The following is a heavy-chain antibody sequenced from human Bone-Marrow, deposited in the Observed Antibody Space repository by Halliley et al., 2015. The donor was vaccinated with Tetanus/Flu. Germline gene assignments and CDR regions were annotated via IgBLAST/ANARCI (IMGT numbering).Heavy chain of an antibody. V-gene: IGHV3-23*01. CDR3: AKALYGGMTV. D-gene: IGHD4-17*01. Sequence: LEGVSSVSGRGDNTYYEEPGKGRFTISRGNSKNTLSLQMNSLGAGDPAVYYCAKALYGGMTVWGQGTTVTVSS. CDR2: VSGRGDNT. J-gene: IGHJ6*02.